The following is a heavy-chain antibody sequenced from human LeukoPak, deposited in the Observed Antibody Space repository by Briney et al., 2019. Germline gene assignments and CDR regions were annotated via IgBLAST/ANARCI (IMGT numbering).Heavy chain of an antibody. D-gene: IGHD1-1*01. CDR3: AREQMERREFDY. V-gene: IGHV3-66*01. CDR2: IFISGDT. Sequence: GGSLRLSCAASGFTASSRYMTWVRQAPGKGLEWVAVIFISGDTHYADSVKGRFTISRDNPKNTVYLQMNRLRVEDTAVYYCAREQMERREFDYWGQGTLVTVSS. CDR1: GFTASSRY. J-gene: IGHJ4*02.